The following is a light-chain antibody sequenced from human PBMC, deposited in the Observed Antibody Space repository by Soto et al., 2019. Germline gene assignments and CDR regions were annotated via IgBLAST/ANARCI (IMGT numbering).Light chain of an antibody. CDR3: HQYYSYPYT. CDR1: QSMSSW. J-gene: IGKJ2*01. Sequence: DIQMTQSPSTLSASVGDRVTITCRASQSMSSWLAWYQQKPGKAPKLLIYKASTLESGVPSRFGGSGSGTEFTLTIDSLQPDDFATYYCHQYYSYPYTFGQGTKLQIK. V-gene: IGKV1-5*03. CDR2: KAS.